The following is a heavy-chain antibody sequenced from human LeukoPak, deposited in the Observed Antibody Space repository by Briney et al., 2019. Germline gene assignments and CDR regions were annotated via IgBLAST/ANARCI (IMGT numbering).Heavy chain of an antibody. CDR3: AYGTNSAADY. Sequence: KPSETLSLTCAVSGYSISSGYYWGWIRQPPGKGLEWIGSIYHSGSTYYNPSLKSRVTISVDASKNQFSLKLSSVTAADTAVYYCAYGTNSAADYWGQGTLVTVSS. D-gene: IGHD2-8*01. J-gene: IGHJ4*02. V-gene: IGHV4-38-2*01. CDR2: IYHSGST. CDR1: GYSISSGYY.